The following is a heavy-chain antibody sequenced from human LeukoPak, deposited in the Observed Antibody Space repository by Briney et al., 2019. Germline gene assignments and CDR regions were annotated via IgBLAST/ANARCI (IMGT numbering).Heavy chain of an antibody. CDR1: GGSISSTSYY. CDR2: IYYSGST. V-gene: IGHV4-39*01. J-gene: IGHJ3*02. CDR3: ARSIRMAVVFNGLHAFDI. Sequence: SETLSLTWTVSGGSISSTSYYWGWIRQPPGKGLEWIGSIYYSGSTYYNPSLKSRVTISVDTSKNQFSLKLSSVTAADTAVYYCARSIRMAVVFNGLHAFDIWGQGTMVTVSS. D-gene: IGHD3-22*01.